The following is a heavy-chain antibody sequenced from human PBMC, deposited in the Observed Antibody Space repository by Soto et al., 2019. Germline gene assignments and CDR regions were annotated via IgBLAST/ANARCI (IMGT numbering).Heavy chain of an antibody. Sequence: QVQLQESGPGLVKPSETLSPTCAVPGGSISSSKWWSWVRQPPGKALEWIGEIYQGGSTNYNPSLKSRVTISIDKSKNQFSLKLSSVTAADTAVYYCAKLFNYYDTSGSQSWGRGTLVTVSS. D-gene: IGHD3-22*01. CDR2: IYQGGST. CDR1: GGSISSSKW. J-gene: IGHJ5*02. CDR3: AKLFNYYDTSGSQS. V-gene: IGHV4-4*02.